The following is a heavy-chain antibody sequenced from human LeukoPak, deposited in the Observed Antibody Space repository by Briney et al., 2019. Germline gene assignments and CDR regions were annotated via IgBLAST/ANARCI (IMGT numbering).Heavy chain of an antibody. CDR2: ISGSGADT. Sequence: GGSLRLSCAASGFAFSSYAMSWVRQAPGEGLGWVSIISGSGADTFYTDSVKGRFTISRDNSKNTLYLQMNSLRAEDTAVYYCAKPHGVGYLGQGTLVTVSS. D-gene: IGHD4-17*01. J-gene: IGHJ4*02. CDR1: GFAFSSYA. V-gene: IGHV3-23*01. CDR3: AKPHGVGY.